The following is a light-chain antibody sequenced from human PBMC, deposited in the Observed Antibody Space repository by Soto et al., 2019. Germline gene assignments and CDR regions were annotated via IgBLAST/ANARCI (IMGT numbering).Light chain of an antibody. CDR1: SSNIGAGYD. J-gene: IGLJ2*01. V-gene: IGLV1-40*01. CDR2: INN. CDR3: QSYDSSLSTVV. Sequence: QSVLTQPPSVSGAPGQRVTISCTGSSSNIGAGYDVHWYQQLPGTAPKLVIYINNNRPSGVPDRFSGSKSGTSASLAITGLQADDDADYYCQSYDSSLSTVVFGGGTKVTVL.